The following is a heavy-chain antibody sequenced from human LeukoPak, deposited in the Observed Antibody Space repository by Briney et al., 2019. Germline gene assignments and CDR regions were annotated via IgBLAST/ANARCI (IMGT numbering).Heavy chain of an antibody. CDR2: IIPIFGTT. V-gene: IGHV1-69*13. CDR1: GGTLSSHA. D-gene: IGHD3-10*01. CDR3: ARDLVPYGSGNSMGD. J-gene: IGHJ4*02. Sequence: SVKVSCKASGGTLSSHAISWVRQAPGQGLEWTGGIIPIFGTTNYAQKFQGRVTISADESTNTAYMELSSLRSEDTAVYYCARDLVPYGSGNSMGDWGQGTPVTVSS.